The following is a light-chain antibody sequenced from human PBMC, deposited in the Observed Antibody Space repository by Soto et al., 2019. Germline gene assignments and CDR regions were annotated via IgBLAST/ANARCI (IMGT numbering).Light chain of an antibody. J-gene: IGKJ4*01. CDR2: DAS. CDR1: QSVSSN. CDR3: QQYNNWPLS. V-gene: IGKV3-15*01. Sequence: EIVMTQSPATLSVSPGERATLSCRASQSVSSNLAWYQQEPGQAPRLLIYDASTRATGIPARFSGSGSGTEFTLTISSLQSEDFAVYYCQQYNNWPLSFGGGTKVDIK.